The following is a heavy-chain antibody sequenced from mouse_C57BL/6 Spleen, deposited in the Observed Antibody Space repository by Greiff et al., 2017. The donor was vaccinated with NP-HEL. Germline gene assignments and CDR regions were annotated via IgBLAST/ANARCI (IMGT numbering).Heavy chain of an antibody. CDR3: ARQGDYGRYAMDY. J-gene: IGHJ4*01. CDR2: ISSGGSYT. V-gene: IGHV5-6*01. Sequence: EVNVVESGGDLVKPGGSLKLSCAASGFTFSSYGMSWVRQTPDKRLEWVSTISSGGSYTYYPDSVKGRFTISRDNAKNTLYLQMSSLKSEDTAMYYCARQGDYGRYAMDYWGQGTSVTVSS. CDR1: GFTFSSYG. D-gene: IGHD2-4*01.